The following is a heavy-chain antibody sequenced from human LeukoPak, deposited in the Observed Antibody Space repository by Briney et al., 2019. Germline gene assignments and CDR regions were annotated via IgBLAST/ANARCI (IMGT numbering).Heavy chain of an antibody. Sequence: GGSLRLSCAASGLTLSSYAMSWVRQAPGKGLEWVSSISGSGGTTYYADSVKGRFTISRDNSKNTLYLQMNSLRADDTAVYYCAKIRDSSGLDYWGQGTLVTVSS. J-gene: IGHJ4*02. CDR1: GLTLSSYA. CDR2: ISGSGGTT. CDR3: AKIRDSSGLDY. V-gene: IGHV3-23*01. D-gene: IGHD3-22*01.